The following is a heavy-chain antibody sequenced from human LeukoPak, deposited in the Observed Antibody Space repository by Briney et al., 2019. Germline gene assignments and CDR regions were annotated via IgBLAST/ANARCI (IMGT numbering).Heavy chain of an antibody. CDR3: ANLIAAAGTVCY. D-gene: IGHD6-13*01. CDR1: GFTFSSYA. V-gene: IGHV3-23*01. Sequence: GGSLRLSCAASGFTFSSYAMSWVRQAPGKGLEWVSAISGSGGSTYYADSVKGRFTISRDNSKNTLYLQMNSLRAEDTAVYYCANLIAAAGTVCYWGQGTLVTVSS. CDR2: ISGSGGST. J-gene: IGHJ4*02.